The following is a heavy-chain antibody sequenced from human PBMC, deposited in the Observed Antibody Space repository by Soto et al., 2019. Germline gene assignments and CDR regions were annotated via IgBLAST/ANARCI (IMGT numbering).Heavy chain of an antibody. J-gene: IGHJ4*02. CDR2: IYYSGST. Sequence: LSLTCTVSGGSISSGDYYWSWIRQPPGKGLEWIGYIYYSGSTYYNPSLKSRVTISVDTSKNQFSLKLSSVTAADTAVYYCARGDSSSWYWSYWGQGTLVTVSS. CDR1: GGSISSGDYY. CDR3: ARGDSSSWYWSY. D-gene: IGHD6-13*01. V-gene: IGHV4-30-4*01.